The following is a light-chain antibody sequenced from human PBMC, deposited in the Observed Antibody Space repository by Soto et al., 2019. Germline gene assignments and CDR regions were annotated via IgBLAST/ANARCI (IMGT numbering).Light chain of an antibody. Sequence: DIQMTQAPSSLSAPVGDRVTITFRASQSISSYLNWYQHKPGKAPKLLIYAASSFQSGVPSRFSGSESGTDFTLTISSLQPEDFATYYCQQTYSAPLTFGGGTKVDIK. V-gene: IGKV1-39*01. CDR3: QQTYSAPLT. J-gene: IGKJ4*01. CDR1: QSISSY. CDR2: AAS.